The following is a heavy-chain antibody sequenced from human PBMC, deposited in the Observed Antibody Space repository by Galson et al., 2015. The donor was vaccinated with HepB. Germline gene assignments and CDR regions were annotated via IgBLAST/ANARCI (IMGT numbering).Heavy chain of an antibody. CDR1: GFTFSGSA. Sequence: SLRLSCAASGFTFSGSAMHWVRQASGKGLEWVGRIKSKTDGGTTDYAAAVKGRFTISRDDSKNTLYLQMNSLKTEDTAVYYCTTDTRGYYIYFFYYMDVWGKGTTVTVSS. CDR2: IKSKTDGGTT. CDR3: TTDTRGYYIYFFYYMDV. V-gene: IGHV3-15*01. D-gene: IGHD3-3*01. J-gene: IGHJ6*03.